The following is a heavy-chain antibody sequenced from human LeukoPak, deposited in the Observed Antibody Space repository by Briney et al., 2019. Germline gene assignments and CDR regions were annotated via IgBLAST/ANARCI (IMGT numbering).Heavy chain of an antibody. J-gene: IGHJ3*02. CDR1: GGSISSYY. CDR3: ATAMASPPFGI. V-gene: IGHV4-59*01. CDR2: IYYSGST. Sequence: SETLSLTCTVSGGSISSYYWSWIRQPPGKGLEWIGYIYYSGSTNYNPSLKSRVTISVDTPKNQFSLKLRSVTAEDTAVYYCATAMASPPFGIWGQGTMVTVSS. D-gene: IGHD5-18*01.